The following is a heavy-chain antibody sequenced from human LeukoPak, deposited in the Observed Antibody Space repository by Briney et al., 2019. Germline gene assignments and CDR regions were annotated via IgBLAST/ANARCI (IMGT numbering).Heavy chain of an antibody. D-gene: IGHD3-3*01. V-gene: IGHV1-18*01. CDR2: ISPYNGNT. J-gene: IGHJ5*02. Sequence: GASVKVSCKASGYTLTSYGINWVRQAPGQGLEWMGWISPYNGNTNYAQNFQGRVTMTTDTSTSTAYMELRSLGSDDTAVYYCARVGTIFGVVIIPGDWFDPWGQGTLVTVSS. CDR1: GYTLTSYG. CDR3: ARVGTIFGVVIIPGDWFDP.